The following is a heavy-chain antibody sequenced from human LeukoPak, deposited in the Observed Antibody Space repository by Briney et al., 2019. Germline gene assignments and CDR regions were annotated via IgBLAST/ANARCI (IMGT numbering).Heavy chain of an antibody. CDR1: GYTFNDFY. V-gene: IGHV1-2*02. D-gene: IGHD3-22*01. CDR3: ARSLPYDNRNPHIDH. J-gene: IGHJ4*02. CDR2: INPKIADI. Sequence: ASVTVSCKASGYTFNDFYVHWVRQATGQGLEWMGWINPKIADIIYAQSVRGRVTMTRDTSITTAYLELSSLRSDDTAVYYCARSLPYDNRNPHIDHWGQGTLITVSS.